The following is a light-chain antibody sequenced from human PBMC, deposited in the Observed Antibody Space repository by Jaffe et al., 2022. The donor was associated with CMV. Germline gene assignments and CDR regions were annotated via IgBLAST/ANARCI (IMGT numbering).Light chain of an antibody. J-gene: IGLJ2*01. CDR2: GVT. V-gene: IGLV2-11*01. CDR1: SSNVGSYSY. Sequence: QSALTQPRSVSGSPGQSVTLSCTGTSSNVGSYSYVSWFQQHPGKAPKLMIYGVTKRPSGVPDRFSGSKSGNTASLTISGLQAEDEADYYCSSYAGYYTALFGGGTKLTVL. CDR3: SSYAGYYTAL.